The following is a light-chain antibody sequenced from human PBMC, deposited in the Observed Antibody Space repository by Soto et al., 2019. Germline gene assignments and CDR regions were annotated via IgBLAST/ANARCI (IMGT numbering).Light chain of an antibody. J-gene: IGKJ4*01. CDR3: QQYNTYPLT. Sequence: DIQMTQSPSTLSSFVGDRVTITCRASQSIGVWLAWYQQKPGKAPKLLIYDASNLQTGVPSRFSGRRSGTDFTLTISSLQPSDFATYYCQQYNTYPLTFGGGTKVDIK. V-gene: IGKV1-5*01. CDR1: QSIGVW. CDR2: DAS.